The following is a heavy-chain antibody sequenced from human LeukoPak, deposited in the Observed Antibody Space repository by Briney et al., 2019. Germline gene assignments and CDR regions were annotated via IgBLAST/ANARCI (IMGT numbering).Heavy chain of an antibody. CDR3: AKDPFFDY. CDR1: GFTFSSYA. V-gene: IGHV3-23*01. CDR2: INGSGGRT. J-gene: IGHJ4*02. Sequence: GGSLRLSCAASGFTFSSYAMTWVRQAPGKGLEWVSGINGSGGRTYYAVSVKGRFTISRDNSKNTLYLQMSSLRAEDTAIYYCAKDPFFDYWGQGTLVTVSS.